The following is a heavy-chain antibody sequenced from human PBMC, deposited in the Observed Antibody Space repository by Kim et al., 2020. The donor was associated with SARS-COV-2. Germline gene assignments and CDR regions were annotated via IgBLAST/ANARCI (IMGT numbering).Heavy chain of an antibody. Sequence: GGSLRLSCAASGFTFSSYSMNWVRQAPGKGLEWVSSISSSSSYIYYADSVKGRFTISRDNAKNSLYLQMNSLRAEDTAVYYCARFEADGSGVIRYYFDYWGPGTLVTVSS. J-gene: IGHJ4*02. CDR2: ISSSSSYI. CDR3: ARFEADGSGVIRYYFDY. CDR1: GFTFSSYS. V-gene: IGHV3-21*01. D-gene: IGHD3-10*01.